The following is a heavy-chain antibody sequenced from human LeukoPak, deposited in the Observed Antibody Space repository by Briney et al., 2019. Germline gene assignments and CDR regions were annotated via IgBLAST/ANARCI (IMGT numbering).Heavy chain of an antibody. Sequence: PSETLSLTCTVSGGSISSSSYYWGWIRQPPGKGLEWIGSIYYSGSTYYNPSLKSRVTISVDTSKNQFSLKLSSVTAADTAVYYCASPPRGRSGWYPLWGQGTLVTVSS. CDR3: ASPPRGRSGWYPL. V-gene: IGHV4-39*01. CDR2: IYYSGST. D-gene: IGHD6-19*01. CDR1: GGSISSSSYY. J-gene: IGHJ4*02.